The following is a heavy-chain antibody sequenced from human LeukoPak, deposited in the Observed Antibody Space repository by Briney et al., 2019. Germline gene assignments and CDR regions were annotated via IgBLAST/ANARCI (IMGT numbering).Heavy chain of an antibody. J-gene: IGHJ4*02. V-gene: IGHV3-11*04. CDR3: AKDHYGSGFDY. CDR2: ISSSGSNI. D-gene: IGHD3-10*01. CDR1: GFTFSDYY. Sequence: GGSLRLSCAASGFTFSDYYMSWIRQAPGEGLEWVSYISSSGSNIYYADSVKGRFTISRDNAKNSLYLQMNSLRAEDTAVYYCAKDHYGSGFDYWGQGTLVTVSS.